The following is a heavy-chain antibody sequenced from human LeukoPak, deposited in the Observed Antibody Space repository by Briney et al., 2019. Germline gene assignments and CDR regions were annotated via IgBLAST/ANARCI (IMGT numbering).Heavy chain of an antibody. CDR2: INPNSGGT. D-gene: IGHD2-15*01. V-gene: IGHV1-2*06. J-gene: IGHJ4*02. CDR1: GYTFTGYY. Sequence: EASVKVSCKASGYTFTGYYMHWVRPAPGQGLEWMGRINPNSGGTNYAQKFQDRVTMTRDTSISTAYMELSRLRSDDTAVYYCAREWGPYCSGGSCYAHWGQGTLVTVSS. CDR3: AREWGPYCSGGSCYAH.